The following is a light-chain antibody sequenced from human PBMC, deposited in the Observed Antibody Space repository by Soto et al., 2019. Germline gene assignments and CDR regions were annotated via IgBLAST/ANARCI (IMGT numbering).Light chain of an antibody. J-gene: IGKJ1*01. Sequence: EIVMKQSPATLSVSPGERATLSCRASQSVSSNLAWYQQKPGQAPRLLIYGASTSATGIPARFSGSGSGTEFTLTISSLQSEDFAVYYCQQYNNWQWTFGQVTKVEIK. CDR1: QSVSSN. CDR3: QQYNNWQWT. CDR2: GAS. V-gene: IGKV3-15*01.